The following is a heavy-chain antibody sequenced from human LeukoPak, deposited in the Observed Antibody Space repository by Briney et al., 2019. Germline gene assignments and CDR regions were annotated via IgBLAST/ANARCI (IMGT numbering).Heavy chain of an antibody. Sequence: GGSLRLSCAASGFTFSAYAMSWVRQAPGKGLEWVSSISSGSSYIYYADSVKGRLTISRDNAKNSLYLQMNSLRAEDTALYYCARGRYNWKGEGENWFDPWGQGTLVTVSS. J-gene: IGHJ5*02. CDR1: GFTFSAYA. V-gene: IGHV3-21*01. CDR3: ARGRYNWKGEGENWFDP. CDR2: ISSGSSYI. D-gene: IGHD1-20*01.